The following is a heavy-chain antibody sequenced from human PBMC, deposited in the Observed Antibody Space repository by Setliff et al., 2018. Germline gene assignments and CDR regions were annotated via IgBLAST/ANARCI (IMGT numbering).Heavy chain of an antibody. Sequence: SETLSLTCAVSGASINSGHYWGWIRQPPGKGLEWIGDIYKGGSTYYNPSLRSRVSMSLDTSKRQVSLNLNSVTAADTGVYYCATRTFAVIPHSGLGLDYFYGMDVWGRGTTVTVSS. CDR2: IYKGGST. CDR1: GASINSGHY. V-gene: IGHV4-38-2*01. D-gene: IGHD2-21*01. J-gene: IGHJ6*02. CDR3: ATRTFAVIPHSGLGLDYFYGMDV.